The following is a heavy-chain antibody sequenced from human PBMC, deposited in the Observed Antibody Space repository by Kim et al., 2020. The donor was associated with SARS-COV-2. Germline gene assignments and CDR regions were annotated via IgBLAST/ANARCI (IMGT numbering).Heavy chain of an antibody. V-gene: IGHV4-59*13. D-gene: IGHD2-21*02. CDR1: GGSISSYY. J-gene: IGHJ4*02. CDR2: IYYSGST. Sequence: SETLSLTCTVSGGSISSYYWSWIRQPPGKGLEWIGYIYYSGSTNYNPSLKSRVTISVDTSKNQFSLKLSSVTAADTAVYYCARVKDGDTVDYWGQGTLVTVSS. CDR3: ARVKDGDTVDY.